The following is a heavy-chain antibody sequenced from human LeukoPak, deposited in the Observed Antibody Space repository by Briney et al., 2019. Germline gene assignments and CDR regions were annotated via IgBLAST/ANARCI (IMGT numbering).Heavy chain of an antibody. D-gene: IGHD4-17*01. CDR1: GFTFSTNA. J-gene: IGHJ5*02. V-gene: IGHV3-23*01. Sequence: GGSLRLSCVASGFTFSTNAMNWVRQAPGKGLEWVSGISVSGGTKFYADSVKGRFTISRDNSKNTVYLQMNDLRGEDTAVYYCAKSGSTVTTFNWFNPWGQGTRVSVYS. CDR3: AKSGSTVTTFNWFNP. CDR2: ISVSGGTK.